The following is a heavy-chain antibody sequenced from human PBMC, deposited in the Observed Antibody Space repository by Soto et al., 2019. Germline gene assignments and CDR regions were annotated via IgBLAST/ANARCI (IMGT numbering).Heavy chain of an antibody. J-gene: IGHJ4*02. V-gene: IGHV1-18*04. D-gene: IGHD3-22*01. Sequence: QVQLLQSGTEVKEPGASVKVSCKASGYTFTSFDISWVRQAPGQGLEWVGWTTASNTHTNYAQKLHGRVTMTTDTSTTTDYMELRSLRSQATAIYYCARGGYTSGYHYWGQGTLVSGSS. CDR1: GYTFTSFD. CDR3: ARGGYTSGYHY. CDR2: TTASNTHT.